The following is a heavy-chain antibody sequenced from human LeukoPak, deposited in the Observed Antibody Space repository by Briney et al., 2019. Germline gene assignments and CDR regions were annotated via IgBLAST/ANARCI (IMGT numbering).Heavy chain of an antibody. CDR3: ARDRAFSTFDY. V-gene: IGHV3-7*01. J-gene: IGHJ4*02. CDR2: INPDASTK. D-gene: IGHD2-2*01. CDR1: EFTFTTSW. Sequence: GGSLRLSCAASEFTFTTSWMTWDRQAPGKGLEWLGNINPDASTKNYAASVRGRFTFSRDNAKNSLYLHMSSLRAEDTAIYYCARDRAFSTFDYWGRGTLVTVSS.